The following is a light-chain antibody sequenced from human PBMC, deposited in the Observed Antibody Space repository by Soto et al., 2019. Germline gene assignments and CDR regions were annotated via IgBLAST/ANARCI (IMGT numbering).Light chain of an antibody. Sequence: DIQMTQSPSTLSASVGDRVTITCRASRRISSWLAWYQQQPGKAPKLLVYDASTLQSGVPSRFSGSGSGTEFTLTISSLQPDDFATYYCQQYNSYPWTFGQGTKVEIK. J-gene: IGKJ1*01. CDR2: DAS. CDR3: QQYNSYPWT. V-gene: IGKV1-5*01. CDR1: RRISSW.